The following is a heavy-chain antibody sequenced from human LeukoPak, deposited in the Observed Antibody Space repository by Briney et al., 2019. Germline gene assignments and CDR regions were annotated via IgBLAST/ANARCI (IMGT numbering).Heavy chain of an antibody. Sequence: PSETLSLTCTVSGGSISSYYWSWIRQPPGKGLEWIGEINHSGSTNYNLSPKSRVTISVDTSKNQFSLKLSSVTAADTAVYYCARVRSYYYDSSGYYPDAFDVWGQGTVVTVSS. J-gene: IGHJ3*01. D-gene: IGHD3-22*01. V-gene: IGHV4-34*01. CDR1: GGSISSYY. CDR3: ARVRSYYYDSSGYYPDAFDV. CDR2: INHSGST.